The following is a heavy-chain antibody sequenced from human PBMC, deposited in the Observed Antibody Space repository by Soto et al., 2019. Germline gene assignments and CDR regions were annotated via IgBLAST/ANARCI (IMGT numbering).Heavy chain of an antibody. J-gene: IGHJ5*01. CDR3: AREFDGSRPQGFDS. Sequence: ASVKVSCKASGYTFSGYYMHWARQAPGQGLEWMGWINPNSGGTNYAEKFQGRVTMTRDTSISTAYMELSRLTSDDTAVYYCAREFDGSRPQGFDSWGQGTRATVSS. V-gene: IGHV1-2*02. CDR1: GYTFSGYY. D-gene: IGHD2-15*01. CDR2: INPNSGGT.